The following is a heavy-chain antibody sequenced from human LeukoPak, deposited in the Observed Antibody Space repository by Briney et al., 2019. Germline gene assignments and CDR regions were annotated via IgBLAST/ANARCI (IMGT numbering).Heavy chain of an antibody. J-gene: IGHJ6*02. CDR1: GGSISSSSYY. CDR3: FREYFDWLLHYGMDV. CDR2: IYYSGST. Sequence: SETLSLTCTVSGGSISSSSYYWGWIRQPPGKGLEWIGSIYYSGSTYYNPSLKSRVTISVDTSKNQFSLKLSSVTAADTAVYYCFREYFDWLLHYGMDVWGQGTTVTVSS. V-gene: IGHV4-39*07. D-gene: IGHD3-9*01.